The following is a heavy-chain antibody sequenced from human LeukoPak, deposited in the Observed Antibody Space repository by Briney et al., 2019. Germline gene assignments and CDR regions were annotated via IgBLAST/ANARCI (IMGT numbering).Heavy chain of an antibody. J-gene: IGHJ6*02. CDR1: GFTFSSYG. CDR2: IKQDGSEK. D-gene: IGHD6-25*01. V-gene: IGHV3-7*01. Sequence: GRSLRLSCAASGFTFSSYGMHWVRQAPVKGLEWVANIKQDGSEKYYVDSVKGRFTISRDNAKNSLYLQMNSLRAEDTAVYYCARYQGGGWDVWGQGTTVTVSS. CDR3: ARYQGGGWDV.